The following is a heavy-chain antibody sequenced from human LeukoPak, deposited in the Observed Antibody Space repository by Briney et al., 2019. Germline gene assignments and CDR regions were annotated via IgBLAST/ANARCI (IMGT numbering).Heavy chain of an antibody. CDR3: ARAPMIVVVFPPRLDF. J-gene: IGHJ4*02. Sequence: ASVKVSRKTSGYTFTGYYMHWVRQAPGQGLEWMGWINPNTGGTNYAQKFQGRVTMTSDTSISTAYMERSSLKSDDTAMYYCARAPMIVVVFPPRLDFWGQGTLVTVSS. V-gene: IGHV1-2*02. D-gene: IGHD3-22*01. CDR2: INPNTGGT. CDR1: GYTFTGYY.